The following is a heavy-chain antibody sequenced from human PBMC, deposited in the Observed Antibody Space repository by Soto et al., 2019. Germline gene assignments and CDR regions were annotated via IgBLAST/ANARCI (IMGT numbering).Heavy chain of an antibody. CDR2: IKQDGSEK. Sequence: GGSLRLSCAASGFTFSSYWMSWVRQAPGKGLEWVANIKQDGSEKYYVDSVKGRFTISRDNAKNSLYLQMNSLRAEDTAVYYCARAYDILTGYALNYWGQGTTVTVSS. CDR1: GFTFSSYW. V-gene: IGHV3-7*01. D-gene: IGHD3-9*01. CDR3: ARAYDILTGYALNY. J-gene: IGHJ6*02.